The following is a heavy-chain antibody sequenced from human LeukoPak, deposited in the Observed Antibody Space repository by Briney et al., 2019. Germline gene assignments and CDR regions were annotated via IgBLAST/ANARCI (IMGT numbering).Heavy chain of an antibody. CDR2: INPNSGGT. CDR1: GYTFTGYY. D-gene: IGHD3-3*01. V-gene: IGHV1-2*02. J-gene: IGHJ4*02. Sequence: ASVKVSCKASGYTFTGYYMHWVRQAPGQGIEWMGWINPNSGGTNYAQKFQGRVTMTRDTSISTAYMELSRLRSDDTAVYYCATDVSVFWSGYESDYWGQGTLVTVSS. CDR3: ATDVSVFWSGYESDY.